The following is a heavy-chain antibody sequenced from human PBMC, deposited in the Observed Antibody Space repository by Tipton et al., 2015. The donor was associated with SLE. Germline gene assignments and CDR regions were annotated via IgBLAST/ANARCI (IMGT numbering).Heavy chain of an antibody. CDR3: AGELLPLYGMDV. CDR2: ISYDGSNK. Sequence: SLRLSCAASGFTFSSYAMHWVRQAPGKGLEWVAVISYDGSNKYYADPVKGRLTISRDNSKNTLYLQMNSLRAEDTAVYYCAGELLPLYGMDVWGQGTTVTVSS. CDR1: GFTFSSYA. V-gene: IGHV3-30*04. J-gene: IGHJ6*02.